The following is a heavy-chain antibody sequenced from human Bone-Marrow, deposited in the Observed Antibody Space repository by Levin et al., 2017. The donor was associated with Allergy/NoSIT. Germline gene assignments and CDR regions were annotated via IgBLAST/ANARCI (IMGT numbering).Heavy chain of an antibody. CDR2: ISGDSDNI. CDR1: GFTFRSFT. D-gene: IGHD4-17*01. V-gene: IGHV3-21*01. CDR3: AGPTVTPHRVGFDPFDV. Sequence: SGGSLRLSCAASGFTFRSFTMSWVRQAPGKGLEWVSSISGDSDNIYYADSVKGRFTISRDNAKSSLYLHVNNVRGEDAAVYYCAGPTVTPHRVGFDPFDVWGQGTVVTVSS. J-gene: IGHJ3*01.